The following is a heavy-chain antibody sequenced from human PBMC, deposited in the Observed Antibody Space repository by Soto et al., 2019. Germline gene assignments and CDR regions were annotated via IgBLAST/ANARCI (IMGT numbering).Heavy chain of an antibody. J-gene: IGHJ3*02. CDR2: IVVGSGNT. D-gene: IGHD3-10*01. V-gene: IGHV1-58*02. CDR1: GFTFTISA. CDR3: AAEARVYDAFDI. Sequence: SVKVSCKASGFTFTISAMQWVRQARGQRLEWIGWIVVGSGNTNYAQKFQERVTITRDMSTSTAYMELSSLRSEDTAVYYCAAEARVYDAFDIWGQGTMVTVSS.